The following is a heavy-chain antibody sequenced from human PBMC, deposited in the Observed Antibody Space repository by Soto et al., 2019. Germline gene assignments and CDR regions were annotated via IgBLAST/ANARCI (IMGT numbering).Heavy chain of an antibody. CDR1: GYTFTSYG. D-gene: IGHD6-13*01. CDR3: ARDFRGSSSWCLGWFDP. V-gene: IGHV1-18*04. Sequence: ASVKVSCKASGYTFTSYGISWVRQAPGQGLEWMGWISAYNGNTNYAQKLQGRVTMTTDTSTSTAYMELRSLRSDDTAVYYCARDFRGSSSWCLGWFDPWGQGTLVTVS. CDR2: ISAYNGNT. J-gene: IGHJ5*02.